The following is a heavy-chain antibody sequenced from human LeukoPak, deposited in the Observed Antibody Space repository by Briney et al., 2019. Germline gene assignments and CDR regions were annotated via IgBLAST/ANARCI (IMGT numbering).Heavy chain of an antibody. V-gene: IGHV3-23*01. CDR1: GFTLSSYE. Sequence: PGGSLRLSCTASGFTLSSYEMSWIRQAPGKGLEWVSSIDYSGGSTHYADSVMGRFTISRDNSKNTLYLQMNSLRAEDMALYYCAKDQGRYYDSSGYLLDYWGQGTLVTVSS. CDR2: IDYSGGST. J-gene: IGHJ4*02. CDR3: AKDQGRYYDSSGYLLDY. D-gene: IGHD3-22*01.